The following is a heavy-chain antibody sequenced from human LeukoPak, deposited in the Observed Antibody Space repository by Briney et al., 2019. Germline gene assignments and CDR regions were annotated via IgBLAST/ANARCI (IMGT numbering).Heavy chain of an antibody. D-gene: IGHD6-19*01. J-gene: IGHJ4*02. Sequence: GGSLRLSCAASGFTFSKYRMRCVRQAPGKGLESVSRINTDGTVTTYADSVKGRFTVSRDNAYNTMFLQMNSVRDADTAVYYCATKQWLAPPPDSWGQGTPVTVSS. CDR2: INTDGTVT. CDR1: GFTFSKYR. V-gene: IGHV3-74*01. CDR3: ATKQWLAPPPDS.